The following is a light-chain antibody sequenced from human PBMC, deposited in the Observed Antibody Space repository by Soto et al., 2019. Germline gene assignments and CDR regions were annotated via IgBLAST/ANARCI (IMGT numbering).Light chain of an antibody. Sequence: QSALTQPASVSGSPGQSITISCTGTSSDVGSYNLVSWYQQHPGKAPKLMIYEVSKRTSGVSNRFSGSKSGNTASLTISGLQAEDEADYYCCSYAGSSTSLVFGGGTQLTVL. V-gene: IGLV2-23*02. CDR2: EVS. J-gene: IGLJ3*02. CDR3: CSYAGSSTSLV. CDR1: SSDVGSYNL.